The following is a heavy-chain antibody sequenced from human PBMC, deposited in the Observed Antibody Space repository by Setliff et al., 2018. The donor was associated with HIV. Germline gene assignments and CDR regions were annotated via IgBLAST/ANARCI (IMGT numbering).Heavy chain of an antibody. D-gene: IGHD4-4*01. V-gene: IGHV1-2*06. CDR3: ARDLIRITTHGDLPF. CDR2: INPRSGVT. CDR1: GYTFTDYY. J-gene: IGHJ4*02. Sequence: GASVTVSCTASGYTFTDYYIHWVRRAPGHGLEWVGRINPRSGVTRYAKNFRARATMTRNTSSTTAYRELSTLRSDDTSLSYCARDLIRITTHGDLPFWGQGTLVTVSS.